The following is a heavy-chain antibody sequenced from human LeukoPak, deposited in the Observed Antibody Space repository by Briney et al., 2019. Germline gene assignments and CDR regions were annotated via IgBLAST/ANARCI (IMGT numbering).Heavy chain of an antibody. CDR3: ASAVTTDFAFGI. D-gene: IGHD4-17*01. CDR2: ISSSSSYI. V-gene: IGHV3-21*01. Sequence: GGSLGLSCAASGFTFSSYSMNWVRQAPGKGLEWVSSISSSSSYIYYADSVKGRFTISRDNAKNSLYLQMNSLRAEDTAVYYCASAVTTDFAFGIWGQGTMVTVSS. J-gene: IGHJ3*02. CDR1: GFTFSSYS.